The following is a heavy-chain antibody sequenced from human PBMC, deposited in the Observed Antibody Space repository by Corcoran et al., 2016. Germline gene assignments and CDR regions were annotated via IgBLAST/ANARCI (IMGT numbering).Heavy chain of an antibody. CDR2: IYYSGST. J-gene: IGHJ5*02. CDR3: ARDKRYGDYDWFDP. V-gene: IGHV4-39*07. D-gene: IGHD4-17*01. CDR1: GGSISSSSYY. Sequence: QLQLQESGPGLVKPSETLSLTGTVSGGSISSSSYYWGWIRQPPGKGLEWIGSIYYSGSTYYNPSLKSRVTISVDTSKNQFSLKLSSVTAADTAVYYCARDKRYGDYDWFDPWGQGTLVTVSS.